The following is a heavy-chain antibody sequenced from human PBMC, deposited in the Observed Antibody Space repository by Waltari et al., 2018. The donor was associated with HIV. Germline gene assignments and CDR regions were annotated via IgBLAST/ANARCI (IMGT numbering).Heavy chain of an antibody. D-gene: IGHD3-22*01. CDR3: ARDSSGYYYVGYGMDV. V-gene: IGHV3-30*01. CDR2: ISYDGSNK. CDR1: GFTFNTYA. J-gene: IGHJ6*02. Sequence: QVQLVESGGGVVQPGRSMRLSCAASGFTFNTYAMYSVRKAPGKGLECVAVISYDGSNKYYADSVKGRFTISRDNSKNTLYLQMNSLRAEDTAVYYCARDSSGYYYVGYGMDVWGQGTTVTVSS.